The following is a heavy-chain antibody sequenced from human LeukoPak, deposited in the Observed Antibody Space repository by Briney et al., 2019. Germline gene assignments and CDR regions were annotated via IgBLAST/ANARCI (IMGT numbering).Heavy chain of an antibody. CDR3: ARVCGGDCIDAFDI. J-gene: IGHJ3*02. CDR1: GGSISSGGYS. CDR2: IYHSGST. V-gene: IGHV4-30-2*01. Sequence: SQTLSITCAVSGGSISSGGYSWSWIRQPPGKGLEWIGYIYHSGSTYYNPSLKSRVTISVDRSKNQFSLKLSSVTAADTAVYYCARVCGGDCIDAFDIWGQGTMVTVSS. D-gene: IGHD2-21*02.